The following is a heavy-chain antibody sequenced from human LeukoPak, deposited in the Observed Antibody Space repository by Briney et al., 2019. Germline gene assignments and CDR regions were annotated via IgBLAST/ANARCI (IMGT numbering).Heavy chain of an antibody. CDR3: ARVGYCSSTSCRINQLFDY. J-gene: IGHJ4*02. CDR1: GYTFTSYG. CDR2: ISAYNGNT. V-gene: IGHV1-18*01. Sequence: ASVKVSCKASGYTFTSYGISWVRQAPGQGLEWMGWISAYNGNTNYAQKLQGRVTMTTDTSTSTAYMELRSLRSDDPAVYYCARVGYCSSTSCRINQLFDYWGQGTLVTVSS. D-gene: IGHD2-2*01.